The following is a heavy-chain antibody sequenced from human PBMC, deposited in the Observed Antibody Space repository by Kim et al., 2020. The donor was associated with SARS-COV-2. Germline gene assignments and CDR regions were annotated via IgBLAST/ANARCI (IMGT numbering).Heavy chain of an antibody. Sequence: SETLSLTCTVSGGSFSAYAWSWIRQPPGKGLEWIGEITHRGDTNTSVSLKSRVTISVDTSKGQVSLTLTSVTAADTAVYYCARGLWRGGMIRTFRRAFDLWGQGTSVLVSS. V-gene: IGHV4-34*01. CDR1: GGSFSAYA. CDR3: ARGLWRGGMIRTFRRAFDL. D-gene: IGHD3-10*01. CDR2: ITHRGDT. J-gene: IGHJ3*01.